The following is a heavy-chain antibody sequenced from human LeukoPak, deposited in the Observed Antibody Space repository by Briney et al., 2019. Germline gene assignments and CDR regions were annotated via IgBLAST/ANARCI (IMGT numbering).Heavy chain of an antibody. V-gene: IGHV3-7*05. D-gene: IGHD3-10*01. Sequence: GGSPRLSCAASGFTFSSYWMGWVRQAPGKGPEWVANIKEDGSEQYYVDPVKGRFTISRDNAKNSLYLQVNSLRVEDTAVYYCATYQGKNYGPFDHWGQGTLVTVSS. J-gene: IGHJ4*02. CDR2: IKEDGSEQ. CDR3: ATYQGKNYGPFDH. CDR1: GFTFSSYW.